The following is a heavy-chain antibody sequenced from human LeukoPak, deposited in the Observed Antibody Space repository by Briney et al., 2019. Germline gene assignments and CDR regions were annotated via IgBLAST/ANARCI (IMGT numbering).Heavy chain of an antibody. CDR3: ASNYYDSSGYYAHYYYYYGMDV. CDR1: GASVSSASY. D-gene: IGHD3-22*01. Sequence: KSSETLSLTCTVSGASVSSASYWSWIRQPPGKGVEWIAHIYNGVNTNYNPSLKSRVTISVDTSKNQFSLKLSSVTAADTAVYYCASNYYDSSGYYAHYYYYYGMDVWGQGTTVTVSS. CDR2: IYNGVNT. V-gene: IGHV4-61*01. J-gene: IGHJ6*02.